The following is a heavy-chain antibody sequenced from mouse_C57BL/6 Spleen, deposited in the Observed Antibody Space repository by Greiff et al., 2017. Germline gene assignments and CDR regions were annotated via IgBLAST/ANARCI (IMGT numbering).Heavy chain of an antibody. CDR3: AAYYDYDGDYFDY. Sequence: EVKLQESGPGLVKPSQSLSLTCSVTGYSITSGYYWNWIRQFPGNKLEWMGYISYDGSNNYNPSLKNRISITRDTSKNQFFLKLNSVTTEDTATYYCAAYYDYDGDYFDYWGQGTTLTVSS. V-gene: IGHV3-6*01. D-gene: IGHD2-4*01. CDR2: ISYDGSN. CDR1: GYSITSGYY. J-gene: IGHJ2*01.